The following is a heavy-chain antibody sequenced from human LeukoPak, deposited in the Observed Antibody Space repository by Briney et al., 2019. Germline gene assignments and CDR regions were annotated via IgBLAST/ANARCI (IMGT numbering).Heavy chain of an antibody. D-gene: IGHD3-22*01. CDR3: ARDRGWYYDSSGYYSDAFDI. CDR1: GGSIGRYY. Sequence: SETLSLTCTVSGGSIGRYYWSWIRQPPGKGLEWIGYIYYTGTTNYNPSLKSRVTISVDTSKNQFSLKLSSVTAADTAVYYCARDRGWYYDSSGYYSDAFDIWGQGTMVTVSS. CDR2: IYYTGTT. J-gene: IGHJ3*02. V-gene: IGHV4-4*08.